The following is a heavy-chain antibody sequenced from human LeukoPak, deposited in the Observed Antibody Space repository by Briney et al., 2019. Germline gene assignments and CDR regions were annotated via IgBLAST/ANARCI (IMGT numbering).Heavy chain of an antibody. J-gene: IGHJ5*02. CDR2: MNPNSGNT. CDR3: ASGSKTYYDSSGYYYGNWFDP. D-gene: IGHD3-22*01. V-gene: IGHV1-8*01. CDR1: GYTFTSYD. Sequence: ASVKVSCKASGYTFTSYDINWVRQATGQGLEWMGWMNPNSGNTGYAQRFQGRVTMTRNTSISTAYMGLSSLRSEDTAVYYCASGSKTYYDSSGYYYGNWFDPWGQGTLVTVSS.